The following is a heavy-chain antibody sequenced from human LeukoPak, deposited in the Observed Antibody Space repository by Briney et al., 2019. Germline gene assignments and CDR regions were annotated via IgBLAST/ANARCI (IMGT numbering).Heavy chain of an antibody. V-gene: IGHV3-53*01. D-gene: IGHD3-22*01. CDR3: AKEVVVVITTPTEAGFDY. Sequence: GGSLRLSCAASGFTVSSNYMSWVRQAPGKGLEWVSVIYSGGNTYYADSVKGRFTISRDNSKNTLYLQMNSLRAEDTAVYYCAKEVVVVITTPTEAGFDYWGQGTLVTVSS. J-gene: IGHJ4*02. CDR1: GFTVSSNY. CDR2: IYSGGNT.